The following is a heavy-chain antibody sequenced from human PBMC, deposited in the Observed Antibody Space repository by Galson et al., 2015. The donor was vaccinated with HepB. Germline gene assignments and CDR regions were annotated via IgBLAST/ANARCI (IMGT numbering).Heavy chain of an antibody. D-gene: IGHD5/OR15-5a*01. Sequence: QSGAEVKKPGESLKISCKGSGYSVSTYWIGWVRQMPGKGLEWMGIIFPADSDTRYSPSFQGQVTISADKSINTAYLQWSSLKASDSAMYYCARHVYPDSWGQGTLVTVSS. CDR1: GYSVSTYW. CDR2: IFPADSDT. CDR3: ARHVYPDS. J-gene: IGHJ4*02. V-gene: IGHV5-51*01.